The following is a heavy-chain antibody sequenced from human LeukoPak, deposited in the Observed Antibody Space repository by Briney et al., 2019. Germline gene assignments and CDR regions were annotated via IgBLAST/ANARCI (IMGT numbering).Heavy chain of an antibody. D-gene: IGHD3-3*01. CDR2: TKEDGSEK. CDR1: GFAFSSYW. V-gene: IGHV3-7*01. Sequence: GGSLRLSCAASGFAFSSYWMSWVRQAPGQGLEWVANTKEDGSEKYYVDSVKGRFTISRDNAKKSLYLQMNSLRAEDTAVYYCARDKGVVGQFDPWGQGTLVTVSS. CDR3: ARDKGVVGQFDP. J-gene: IGHJ5*02.